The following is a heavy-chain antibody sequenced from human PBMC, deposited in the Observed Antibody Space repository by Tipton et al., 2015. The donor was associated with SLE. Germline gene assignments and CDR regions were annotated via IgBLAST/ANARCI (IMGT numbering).Heavy chain of an antibody. D-gene: IGHD3-3*01. Sequence: GSLRLSCAASGFTFSNYAMNGVRQTPGEGLEWVSAIGGNGDSTYYADSVKGRFTISRDNSQNTLYLQMNSLRAEDTAVYYCAKDRGYDFWSAYPSSWGQGTLVTVSS. CDR1: GFTFSNYA. J-gene: IGHJ5*02. CDR2: IGGNGDST. V-gene: IGHV3-23*01. CDR3: AKDRGYDFWSAYPSS.